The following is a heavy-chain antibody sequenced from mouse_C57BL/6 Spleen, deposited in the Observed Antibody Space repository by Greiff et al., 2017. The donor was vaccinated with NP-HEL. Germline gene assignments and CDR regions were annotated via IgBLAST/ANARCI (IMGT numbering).Heavy chain of an antibody. CDR1: GYTFTSYG. D-gene: IGHD2-4*01. J-gene: IGHJ3*01. CDR2: IYPRSGNT. CDR3: ARRGDYAPAY. V-gene: IGHV1-81*01. Sequence: QVQLKESGAELARPGASVKLSCKASGYTFTSYGISWVKQRTGQGLEWIGEIYPRSGNTYYNEKFKGKATLTADKSSSTAYMELRSLTSEDSAVYFCARRGDYAPAYWGQGTLVTVSA.